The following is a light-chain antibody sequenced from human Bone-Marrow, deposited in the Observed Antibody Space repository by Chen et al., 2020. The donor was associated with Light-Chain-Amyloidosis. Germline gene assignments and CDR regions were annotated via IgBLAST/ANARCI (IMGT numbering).Light chain of an antibody. J-gene: IGLJ2*01. CDR3: SSFTSSTTVV. Sequence: QSVLSPPASASGSPGPALTISCPGTSSAVGGYKFVSWYQQHPGKAPKVVIFDVSNRPSGVSDRFSGSKSGNTASLTISGLQAEDEADYYCSSFTSSTTVVFGGGTKVTVL. CDR2: DVS. CDR1: SSAVGGYKF. V-gene: IGLV2-14*03.